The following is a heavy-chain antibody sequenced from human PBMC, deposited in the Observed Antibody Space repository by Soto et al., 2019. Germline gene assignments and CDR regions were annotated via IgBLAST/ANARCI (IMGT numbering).Heavy chain of an antibody. V-gene: IGHV6-1*01. CDR2: TYYRSKWYY. CDR1: GDSVSSNSAA. D-gene: IGHD6-13*01. Sequence: SQTLSLPCAISGDSVSSNSAAWNWIRQSPSRGLEWLGKTYYRSKWYYDYAVSVESRITFNPDTSKNQFSLHLNSVTPEDTAVYYCARYSSPLGQYAFDIWGQGTMVTASS. J-gene: IGHJ3*02. CDR3: ARYSSPLGQYAFDI.